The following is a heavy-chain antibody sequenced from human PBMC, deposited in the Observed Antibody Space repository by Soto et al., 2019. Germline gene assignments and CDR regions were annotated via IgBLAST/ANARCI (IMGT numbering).Heavy chain of an antibody. D-gene: IGHD6-13*01. Sequence: QVQLVQSGAEVKKPGSSVKVSCKASGGTFSSYAISWVRQAPGQGLKWMGGIIPIFGTANYAQKFQGRVTITADESTSTAYMELSSLRSEDTAVYYCARIITAAADYYYYYGMDVWGQGTTVTVSS. CDR1: GGTFSSYA. CDR3: ARIITAAADYYYYYGMDV. J-gene: IGHJ6*02. V-gene: IGHV1-69*01. CDR2: IIPIFGTA.